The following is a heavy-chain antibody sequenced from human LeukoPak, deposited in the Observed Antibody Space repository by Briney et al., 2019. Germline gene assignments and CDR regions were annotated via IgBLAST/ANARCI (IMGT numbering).Heavy chain of an antibody. CDR1: GFTFSSYW. Sequence: GGSLRFTCAASGFTFSSYWMSWVRQAPGKGLEWVANIKQDGSEKYYVDSVKGRFTISRDNAKNSLYLQMNSLRAEDTAVYYCARGRRDGYNFGYYGMDVWGQGTTVTVSS. D-gene: IGHD5-24*01. V-gene: IGHV3-7*01. CDR3: ARGRRDGYNFGYYGMDV. J-gene: IGHJ6*02. CDR2: IKQDGSEK.